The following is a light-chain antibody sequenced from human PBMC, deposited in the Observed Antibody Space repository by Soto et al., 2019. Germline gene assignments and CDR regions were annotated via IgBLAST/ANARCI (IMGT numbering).Light chain of an antibody. CDR3: QQYYNCPPAT. Sequence: EIVMTQSPATLSVSPGERATLSCRASQSVGSSLAWYQQKPGQSPRLLIYGASTRATGIPAKFSGRGSGTEFTLTISRLQSEDFAVYYCQQYYNCPPATFGQGTKVEIK. CDR1: QSVGSS. V-gene: IGKV3-15*01. CDR2: GAS. J-gene: IGKJ1*01.